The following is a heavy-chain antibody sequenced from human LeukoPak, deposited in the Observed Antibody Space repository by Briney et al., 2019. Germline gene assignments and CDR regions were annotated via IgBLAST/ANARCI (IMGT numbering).Heavy chain of an antibody. CDR3: VKITSVTGGDC. Sequence: GGSLRLSCSASGFTFSTYAIHWVRQAPGKGLEYVSGISNNGGSSFYADSVKGRFTISRDNSKNTLYLQMSSLRAEDTAVYYCVKITSVTGGDCWGQGTRLTVSS. CDR2: ISNNGGSS. D-gene: IGHD1-1*01. V-gene: IGHV3-64D*09. J-gene: IGHJ4*02. CDR1: GFTFSTYA.